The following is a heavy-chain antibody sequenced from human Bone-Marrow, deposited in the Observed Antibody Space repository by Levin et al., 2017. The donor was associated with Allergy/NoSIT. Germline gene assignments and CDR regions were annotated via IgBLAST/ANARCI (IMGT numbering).Heavy chain of an antibody. D-gene: IGHD3-9*01. J-gene: IGHJ6*02. CDR3: ASPGGYFDWLFASSDYYYYGMDV. V-gene: IGHV1-2*02. CDR2: INPNSGGT. Sequence: ASVKVSCKASGYTFTGYYMHWVRQAPGQGLEWMGWINPNSGGTNYAQKFQGRVTMTRDTSISTAYMELSRLRSDDTAVYYCASPGGYFDWLFASSDYYYYGMDVWGQGTTVTVSS. CDR1: GYTFTGYY.